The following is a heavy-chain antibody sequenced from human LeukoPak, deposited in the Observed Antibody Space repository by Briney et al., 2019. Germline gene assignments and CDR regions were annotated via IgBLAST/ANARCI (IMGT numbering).Heavy chain of an antibody. CDR1: GYTFTSYG. CDR2: ISAYNGNT. Sequence: ASVKVSCKASGYTFTSYGISWVRQAPGQGLEWMGWISAYNGNTNYAQKLQGRVTMTTDTSTSTAYMELRSLRSDDTAVYYCARADEITSGATGGAFDIWGQGTMATVSS. J-gene: IGHJ3*02. V-gene: IGHV1-18*01. D-gene: IGHD1-26*01. CDR3: ARADEITSGATGGAFDI.